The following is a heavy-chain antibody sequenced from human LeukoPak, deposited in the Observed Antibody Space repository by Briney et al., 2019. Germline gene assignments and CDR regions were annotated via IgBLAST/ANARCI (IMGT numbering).Heavy chain of an antibody. J-gene: IGHJ4*02. CDR2: IIPILGIA. V-gene: IGHV1-69*04. CDR1: GYTFTSYG. D-gene: IGHD3-10*01. CDR3: ARDIALHQGSGSYYMEVDY. Sequence: ASVKVSCKASGYTFTSYGISWVRQAPGQGLEWMGRIIPILGIANYAQKFQDRVTITADKSTSTAYMELSSLRSEDTAVYYCARDIALHQGSGSYYMEVDYWGQGTLVTVSS.